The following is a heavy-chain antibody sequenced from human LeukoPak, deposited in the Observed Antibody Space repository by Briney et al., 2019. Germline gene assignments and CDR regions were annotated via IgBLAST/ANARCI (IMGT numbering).Heavy chain of an antibody. CDR2: IYYSGST. J-gene: IGHJ5*02. CDR1: GGSISSGGYY. CDR3: AYLTDGGRFDP. D-gene: IGHD2-15*01. V-gene: IGHV4-31*03. Sequence: SQTLSLTCTVSGGSISSGGYYWSWIRQHPGKGPEWIGYIYYSGSTYYNPPLKSRVTISVDTSKNQFSLKLSSVTAADTAVYYCAYLTDGGRFDPWGQGTLVTVSS.